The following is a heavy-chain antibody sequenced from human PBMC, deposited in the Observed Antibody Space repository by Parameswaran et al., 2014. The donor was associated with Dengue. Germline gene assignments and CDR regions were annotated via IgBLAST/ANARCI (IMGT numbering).Heavy chain of an antibody. CDR3: TREGYWWFDP. CDR2: IRSKANSYAT. Sequence: WIRQPPGKGLEWVGRIRSKANSYATAYAASVKGRFTISRDDSKNTAYLQMNSLKTEDTAVYYCTREGYWWFDPWGQGTLVTVSS. D-gene: IGHD6-13*01. J-gene: IGHJ5*02. V-gene: IGHV3-73*01.